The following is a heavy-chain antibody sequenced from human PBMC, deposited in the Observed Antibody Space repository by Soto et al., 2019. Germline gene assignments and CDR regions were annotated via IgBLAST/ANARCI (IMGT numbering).Heavy chain of an antibody. Sequence: QVQLVQSGAEVKKPGSSVKVSCKASGGTFSSYAISWVRQAPGQGLEWMGGIIPIFGTANYAQKFQGRVTITADESTSTAYMGLSSLRSEDTAVYYCARDSDRGYSYGLPPYYYYGMDVWGQGTTVTVSS. D-gene: IGHD5-18*01. CDR3: ARDSDRGYSYGLPPYYYYGMDV. CDR1: GGTFSSYA. J-gene: IGHJ6*02. V-gene: IGHV1-69*01. CDR2: IIPIFGTA.